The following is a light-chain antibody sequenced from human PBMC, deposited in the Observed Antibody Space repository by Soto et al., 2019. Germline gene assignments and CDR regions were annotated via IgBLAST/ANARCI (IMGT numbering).Light chain of an antibody. CDR1: RSNIGSNP. V-gene: IGLV1-44*01. CDR2: TNN. J-gene: IGLJ2*01. CDR3: AAWDDSLNGVV. Sequence: QSVLTQAPSASGTPGQRVTISCSGSRSNIGSNPVNWYQQLPGTAPKLLIYTNNQRPSGVPDRFSGSKSGTSASLAISGLQSEDEADYYCAAWDDSLNGVVFGGGTKLTVL.